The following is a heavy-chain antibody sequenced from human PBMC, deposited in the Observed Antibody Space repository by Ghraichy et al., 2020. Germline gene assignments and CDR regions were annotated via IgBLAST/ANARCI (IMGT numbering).Heavy chain of an antibody. CDR3: AKDRPSSSWYWFDP. J-gene: IGHJ5*02. Sequence: LTCAASGFTFDDYAMHWVRQAPGKGLEWVSLISGDGGSTYYADSVKGRFTISRDNSKNSLYLQMNSLRTEDTALYYCAKDRPSSSWYWFDPWGQGTLVTVSS. CDR2: ISGDGGST. CDR1: GFTFDDYA. V-gene: IGHV3-43*02. D-gene: IGHD6-13*01.